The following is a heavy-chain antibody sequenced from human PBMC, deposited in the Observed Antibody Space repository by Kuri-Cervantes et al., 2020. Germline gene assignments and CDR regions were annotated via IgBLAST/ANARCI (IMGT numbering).Heavy chain of an antibody. CDR2: IKSKTDGGTT. CDR3: TTFAYYYGSGSRGPYYYYGMDV. Sequence: GESLKISCAASGFTFSSYGMHWVRQAPGKGLEWVGRIKSKTDGGTTDYAAPVKGRFTISRDDSKNTLYVQMNSLKTEDTAVYYCTTFAYYYGSGSRGPYYYYGMDVWGQGTTVTVSS. V-gene: IGHV3-15*01. CDR1: GFTFSSYG. J-gene: IGHJ6*02. D-gene: IGHD3-10*01.